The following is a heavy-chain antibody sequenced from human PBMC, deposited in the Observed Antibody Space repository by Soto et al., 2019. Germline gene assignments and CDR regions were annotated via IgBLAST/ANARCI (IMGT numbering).Heavy chain of an antibody. V-gene: IGHV3-53*05. CDR1: GFTVSSNY. CDR3: ARAGGYSYGYYFDY. J-gene: IGHJ4*02. CDR2: IYSGGST. Sequence: PGGSLRLSCAASGFTVSSNYMSWVRQAPGKGLEWVSVIYSGGSTYYADSVKGRFTISRDNSKNTLYLQMNSLRAEDTAVYYCARAGGYSYGYYFDYWGQGTLVTVSS. D-gene: IGHD5-18*01.